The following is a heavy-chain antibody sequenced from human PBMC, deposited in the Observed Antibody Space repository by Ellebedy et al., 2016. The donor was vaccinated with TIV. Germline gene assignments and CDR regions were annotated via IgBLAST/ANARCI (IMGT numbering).Heavy chain of an antibody. Sequence: SETLSLTXAVYGGSFSGYYWSWIRQPPGKGLEWIGEINHSGSTNYNPSLKSRVTISVDTSKNQFSLNLSSVTAADTAVYYCARDCAAPYVRAFDIWGQGTMVTVSS. CDR2: INHSGST. D-gene: IGHD6-6*01. J-gene: IGHJ3*02. V-gene: IGHV4-34*01. CDR3: ARDCAAPYVRAFDI. CDR1: GGSFSGYY.